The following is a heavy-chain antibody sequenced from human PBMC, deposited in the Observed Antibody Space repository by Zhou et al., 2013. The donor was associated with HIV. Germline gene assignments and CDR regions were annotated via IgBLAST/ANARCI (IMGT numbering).Heavy chain of an antibody. CDR1: GYTFTGYY. D-gene: IGHD2-2*02. J-gene: IGHJ5*02. CDR3: ARRGVVIVPTAISWFDP. V-gene: IGHV1-2*02. CDR2: INPNSGGT. Sequence: QVQLVQSGAEVKKPGASVKVSCKASGYTFTGYYMHWVRQAPGQGLEWMGWINPNSGGTNYAQKFQGRVTLTRDTSISTAYMELSRLISDDTAVYYCARRGVVIVPTAISWFDPWGQGTLVTVSS.